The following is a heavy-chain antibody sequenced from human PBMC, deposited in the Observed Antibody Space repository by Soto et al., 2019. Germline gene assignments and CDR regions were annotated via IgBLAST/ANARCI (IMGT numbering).Heavy chain of an antibody. CDR2: IKSKPHGGTT. D-gene: IGHD3-9*01. J-gene: IGHJ4*02. V-gene: IGHV3-15*07. CDR3: ARDATTGYPLY. Sequence: PGGSLRLSCAASGVNFSNAWMNWVRQAPGKGLEWVGRIKSKPHGGTTQYAASVRGRFTISRDDSKSIAYLQMNSLKTEDTAVYYCARDATTGYPLYWGQGTLVTVSS. CDR1: GVNFSNAW.